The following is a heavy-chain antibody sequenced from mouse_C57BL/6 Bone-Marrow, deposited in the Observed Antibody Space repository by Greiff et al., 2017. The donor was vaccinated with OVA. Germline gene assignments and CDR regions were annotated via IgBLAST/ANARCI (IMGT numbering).Heavy chain of an antibody. D-gene: IGHD1-1*02. Sequence: VQLKESGGGLVQPGESRKRKGEGKETTNPSHDMSWVRKTPEKRLELVAAINSDGGSTSYPDTMERRCISSRDKTKKTLYLQMSRLRSEDTALYYCARDGVYDYAMDYWGQGTSVTVSS. V-gene: IGHV5-2*01. CDR3: ARDGVYDYAMDY. CDR2: INSDGGST. CDR1: ETTNPSHD. J-gene: IGHJ4*01.